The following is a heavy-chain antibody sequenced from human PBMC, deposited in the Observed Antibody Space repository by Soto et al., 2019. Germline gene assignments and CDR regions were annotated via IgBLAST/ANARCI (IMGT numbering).Heavy chain of an antibody. Sequence: GGSLRLSCAASGFTFSNAWMNWVRQAPGKGLEWVGRIKSKTDGGTTDYAAPVKGRFTISRDDSKNTLYLQMNSLKTEDTAVYYCTTTKYSGSYYHGGRYYYYYGMDVWGQGTTVTVSS. D-gene: IGHD1-26*01. CDR2: IKSKTDGGTT. J-gene: IGHJ6*02. CDR3: TTTKYSGSYYHGGRYYYYYGMDV. V-gene: IGHV3-15*07. CDR1: GFTFSNAW.